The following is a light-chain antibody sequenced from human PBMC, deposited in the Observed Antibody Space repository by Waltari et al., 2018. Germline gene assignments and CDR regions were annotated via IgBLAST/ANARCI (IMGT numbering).Light chain of an antibody. V-gene: IGKV3-20*01. CDR2: GAS. CDR3: QQYSITIPCT. Sequence: IVLTPSPGTMSLSTGDRATLSCRASQSGTASQLAWYQQKPGHAPRLLSYGASTRATCTPVRFSGTGSETDFNHSISGREPEDIAVYFCQQYSITIPCTSGPGPKV. J-gene: IGKJ3*01. CDR1: QSGTASQ.